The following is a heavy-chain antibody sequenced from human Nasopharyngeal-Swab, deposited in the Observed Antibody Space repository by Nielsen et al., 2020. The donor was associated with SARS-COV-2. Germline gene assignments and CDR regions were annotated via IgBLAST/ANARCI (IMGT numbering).Heavy chain of an antibody. Sequence: GESLKISCAASGFTFSSYSMNWVRQAPGKGLEWVSYISSSSSTIYYADSVKGRFTISRDNAKNSLYLQMSSLRDEDTAVYYCARGHPIVGATGIDYWGQGTLVTVSS. J-gene: IGHJ4*02. D-gene: IGHD1-26*01. CDR3: ARGHPIVGATGIDY. CDR2: ISSSSSTI. V-gene: IGHV3-48*02. CDR1: GFTFSSYS.